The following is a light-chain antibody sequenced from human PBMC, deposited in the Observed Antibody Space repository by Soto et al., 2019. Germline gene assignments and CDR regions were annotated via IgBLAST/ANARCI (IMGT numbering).Light chain of an antibody. CDR2: QAS. V-gene: IGKV1-5*03. CDR1: KSLNKW. J-gene: IGKJ1*01. Sequence: DIKMTQSPSTLSASPGDRVIITCRASKSLNKWLSWYQQRQGEDPKLLIYQASHLHSGVPSRFSGSGSETEFSLTISSLQAADFATYYCQNESHYPWTFGQGTKVEIK. CDR3: QNESHYPWT.